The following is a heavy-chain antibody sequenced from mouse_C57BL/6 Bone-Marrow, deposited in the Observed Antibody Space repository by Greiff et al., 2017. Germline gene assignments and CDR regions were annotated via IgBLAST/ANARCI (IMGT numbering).Heavy chain of an antibody. J-gene: IGHJ3*01. Sequence: EVKLMESGGGLVQPGGSLKLSCAASGFTFSDSYLSWVRQTPEKRLEWVAYISNGGGSTYYPDTVKGRFPIFRDNAKNTLYLQMCRLKSEDTAMYYCARPPNYYGSSSWFAYWGQGTLVTVSA. CDR3: ARPPNYYGSSSWFAY. CDR2: ISNGGGST. D-gene: IGHD1-1*01. V-gene: IGHV5-12*01. CDR1: GFTFSDSY.